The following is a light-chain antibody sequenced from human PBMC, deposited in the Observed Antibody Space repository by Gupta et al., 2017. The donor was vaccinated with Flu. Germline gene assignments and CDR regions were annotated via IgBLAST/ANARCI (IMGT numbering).Light chain of an antibody. V-gene: IGKV3-15*01. Sequence: DIVRTQSPATLSVSAGESATLSCWASPSVSSNLAWYQQKPGQGPRRLIHGASTRATGIPARFSGSGSGTEFTLTISSLQSEDFAVYYCQQDMHWPRTFGQGTRVEIK. CDR2: GAS. CDR3: QQDMHWPRT. J-gene: IGKJ1*01. CDR1: PSVSSN.